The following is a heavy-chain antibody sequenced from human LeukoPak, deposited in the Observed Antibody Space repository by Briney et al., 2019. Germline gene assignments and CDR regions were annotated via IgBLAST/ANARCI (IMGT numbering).Heavy chain of an antibody. V-gene: IGHV4-59*02. CDR1: GGSVSTYY. CDR3: ARAGSGWSFDY. J-gene: IGHJ4*02. Sequence: SETLSLTCTVSGGSVSTYYWSWIRQPPGKELEWIGYVSHSGNANCNPSLKSRLTMSLDTSKNHFSLRLSSVNAADTAVYYCARAGSGWSFDYWGQGSLVTVSS. CDR2: VSHSGNA. D-gene: IGHD6-19*01.